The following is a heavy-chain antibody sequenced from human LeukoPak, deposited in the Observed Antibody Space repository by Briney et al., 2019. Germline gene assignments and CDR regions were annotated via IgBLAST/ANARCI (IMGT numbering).Heavy chain of an antibody. V-gene: IGHV4-61*02. CDR2: IYTSGST. Sequence: PSETLSLTCTVSGGSISSGSYYWSWIRQPAGKGLEWIGRIYTSGSTNYNPSLKSRVTISVDTSKNQFSLKLSSVTAADTAVYYCAREEMATKLRGTFDCWGQGTLVTVSS. J-gene: IGHJ4*02. CDR3: AREEMATKLRGTFDC. CDR1: GGSISSGSYY. D-gene: IGHD5-24*01.